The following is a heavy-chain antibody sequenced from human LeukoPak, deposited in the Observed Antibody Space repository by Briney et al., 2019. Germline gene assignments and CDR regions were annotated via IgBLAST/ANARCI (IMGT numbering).Heavy chain of an antibody. V-gene: IGHV3-30*02. CDR3: AKEGYYDSSGYYHDAFDI. Sequence: PGGSLRLSCAASGFTFSSYWMSWVRQVPGKGLEWVAFIRYDGSNKYYADSVKGRFTISRDNSKNTLYLQMNSLRAEDTAVYYCAKEGYYDSSGYYHDAFDIWGQGTMVTVSS. J-gene: IGHJ3*02. CDR2: IRYDGSNK. CDR1: GFTFSSYW. D-gene: IGHD3-22*01.